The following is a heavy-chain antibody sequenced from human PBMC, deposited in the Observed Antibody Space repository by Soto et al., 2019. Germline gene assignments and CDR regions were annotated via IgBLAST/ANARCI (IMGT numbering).Heavy chain of an antibody. V-gene: IGHV4-30-4*01. CDR1: GGSISSGDYY. Sequence: QVQLQESGPGLVKPSQTLSLTCAVSGGSISSGDYYWSWIRQPPGKGLGWIGYIYYSGSTYYNPSLKSRVTISADTSKNKFSLKRSSVTAADTAVYYCEGGYYDSSGYYLYDYWGQGTLVTVSS. CDR2: IYYSGST. D-gene: IGHD3-22*01. J-gene: IGHJ4*02. CDR3: EGGYYDSSGYYLYDY.